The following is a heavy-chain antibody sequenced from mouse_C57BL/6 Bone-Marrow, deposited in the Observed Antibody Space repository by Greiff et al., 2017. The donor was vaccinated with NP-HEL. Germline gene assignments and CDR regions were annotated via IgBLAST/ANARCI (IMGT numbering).Heavy chain of an antibody. CDR1: GYTFTEYT. J-gene: IGHJ2*01. CDR2: FYPGSGSI. V-gene: IGHV1-62-2*01. Sequence: VQLQESGAELVKPGASVKLSCKASGYTFTEYTIHWVKQRSGQGLEWIGWFYPGSGSIKYNEKFKDKATLTADKSSSTVYMELSRLTSEDSAVYFCARHASYYYGSSLYFDYWGQGTTLTVSS. D-gene: IGHD1-1*01. CDR3: ARHASYYYGSSLYFDY.